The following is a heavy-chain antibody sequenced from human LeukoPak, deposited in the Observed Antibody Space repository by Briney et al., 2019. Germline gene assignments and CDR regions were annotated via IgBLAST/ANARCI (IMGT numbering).Heavy chain of an antibody. CDR2: ISAYNGNT. V-gene: IGHV1-18*04. Sequence: ASVKVSCKASGYTFTSYDINWVRQAPGQGLEWMGWISAYNGNTNYAQKLQGRVTMTTDTSTSTAYMELRSLRSDDTAVYYCARDTFGIAAAGRKDYWGQGTLVTVSS. CDR1: GYTFTSYD. CDR3: ARDTFGIAAAGRKDY. D-gene: IGHD6-13*01. J-gene: IGHJ4*02.